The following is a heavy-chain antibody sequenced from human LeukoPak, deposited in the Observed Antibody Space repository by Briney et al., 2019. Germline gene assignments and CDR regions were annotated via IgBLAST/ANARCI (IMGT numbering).Heavy chain of an antibody. CDR1: GYTFNNHY. CDR3: ARQGTYSSAIGMGY. J-gene: IGHJ4*02. D-gene: IGHD6-19*01. CDR2: INPSGGST. Sequence: VASVKVSCKASGYTFNNHYMYWVRQAPGQGLEWMGVINPSGGSTSYAQKFQGRVTMTRDTSTRTVYMEVNSLRSEDTAAYYCARQGTYSSAIGMGYWGQGTLVTVSS. V-gene: IGHV1-46*02.